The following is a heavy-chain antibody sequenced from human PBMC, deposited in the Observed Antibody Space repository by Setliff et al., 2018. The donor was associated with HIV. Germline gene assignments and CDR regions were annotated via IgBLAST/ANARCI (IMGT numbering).Heavy chain of an antibody. CDR2: IYTSGST. CDR1: GGSISSGSYY. V-gene: IGHV4-61*02. Sequence: PSETLSLTCTVSGGSISSGSYYWNWIRQPAGKGLEWIGRIYTSGSTNYNPSLKSRVTISVDTSKNQFSLKLSSVTAADTAVYYCAREDYYYGMDVWGQGTTVTVSS. J-gene: IGHJ6*02. CDR3: AREDYYYGMDV.